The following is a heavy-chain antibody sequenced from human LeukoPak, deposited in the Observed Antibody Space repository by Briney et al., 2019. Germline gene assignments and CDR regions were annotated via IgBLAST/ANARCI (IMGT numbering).Heavy chain of an antibody. J-gene: IGHJ4*02. CDR1: GDSVSSNSAA. V-gene: IGHV6-1*01. D-gene: IGHD6-19*01. CDR2: TYYRSKWYN. CDR3: ARAGYSSGWYLYYFDY. Sequence: SQTLLLTCAISGDSVSSNSAAWNWIRQSPSRGLEWLGRTYYRSKWYNDYAVSVKSRITINPDTSKNQFSLQLNSVTPGDTAVYYCARAGYSSGWYLYYFDYWGQGTLVTVSS.